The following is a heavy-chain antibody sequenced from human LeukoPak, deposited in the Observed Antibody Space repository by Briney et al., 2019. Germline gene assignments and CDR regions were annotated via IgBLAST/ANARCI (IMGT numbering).Heavy chain of an antibody. CDR2: INHSGST. V-gene: IGHV4-34*01. CDR3: ARGGGSYYY. J-gene: IGHJ4*02. D-gene: IGHD1-26*01. CDR1: GGSFSGYY. Sequence: SETLSLTCAVYGGSFSGYYWSWIRQPPGKGLEWIGEINHSGSTNYNPSLKSRVTISVDTSKNQFSLKLSSVTAADTAVYYCARGGGSYYYWGQGTLVTVSS.